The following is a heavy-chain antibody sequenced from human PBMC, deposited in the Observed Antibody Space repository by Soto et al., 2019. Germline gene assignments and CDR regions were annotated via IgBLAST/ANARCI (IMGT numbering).Heavy chain of an antibody. V-gene: IGHV5-51*01. CDR1: GYSFTSYW. CDR2: IYPGDSDT. D-gene: IGHD3-10*01. CDR3: ARRLTYYYGSGSSYYFDY. J-gene: IGHJ4*02. Sequence: GESLKISCKDSGYSFTSYWIAWVRQMPGKGLEWMGIIYPGDSDTRYSPSFQGQVTISADKSISTAYLQWSSLKASDTAMYYCARRLTYYYGSGSSYYFDYWGQGTLVTVSS.